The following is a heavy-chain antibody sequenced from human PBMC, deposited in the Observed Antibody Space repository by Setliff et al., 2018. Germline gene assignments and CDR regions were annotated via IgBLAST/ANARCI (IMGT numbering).Heavy chain of an antibody. CDR1: GASISSGSNY. Sequence: SETLSLTCSVSGASISSGSNYWSWIRQPAGKGVEWIGHILSSGGTNYNPSLKNRVSISLDTSRNQFSLNLNSVTAADTAVYFCARDTPHDPVSSNWYRNWFDPWGQGILVTVSS. D-gene: IGHD6-13*01. V-gene: IGHV4-61*09. J-gene: IGHJ5*02. CDR3: ARDTPHDPVSSNWYRNWFDP. CDR2: ILSSGGT.